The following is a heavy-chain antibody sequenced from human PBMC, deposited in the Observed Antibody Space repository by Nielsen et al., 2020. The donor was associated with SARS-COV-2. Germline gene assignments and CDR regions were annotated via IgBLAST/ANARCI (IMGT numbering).Heavy chain of an antibody. CDR3: ARDLQPYGMDV. Sequence: ASVKVSCKASGYTFTSYYMHWVRQAPGQGLEWMGIINPSGGSTSYAQKFQGRVTMTRDTSTSTVYMELSSLRPEDTAVYYCARDLQPYGMDVWGQGTTVTVSS. D-gene: IGHD4-11*01. J-gene: IGHJ6*02. CDR1: GYTFTSYY. CDR2: INPSGGST. V-gene: IGHV1-46*01.